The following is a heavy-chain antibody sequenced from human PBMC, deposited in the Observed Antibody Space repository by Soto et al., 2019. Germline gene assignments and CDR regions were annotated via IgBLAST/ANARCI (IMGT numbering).Heavy chain of an antibody. J-gene: IGHJ4*02. CDR1: GGSIETFY. CDR3: ARILRDSQGWYHHDF. Sequence: QVQLQESGPGLVKPSETLSLTCTVSGGSIETFYWSWIRQPPGKGLEWIGYISNSGSTSYNPSPESRVTVSVDTAKNEFSLKLNSVTAADTATYYCARILRDSQGWYHHDFWGQGTLVTVAS. V-gene: IGHV4-59*01. CDR2: ISNSGST. D-gene: IGHD6-19*01.